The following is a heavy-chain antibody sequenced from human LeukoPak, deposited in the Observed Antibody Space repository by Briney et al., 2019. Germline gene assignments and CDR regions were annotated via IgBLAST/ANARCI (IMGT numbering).Heavy chain of an antibody. V-gene: IGHV4-31*03. D-gene: IGHD3-22*01. CDR2: IYYSGST. CDR3: ARESGSHSHHDSSGYYDN. CDR1: GGSISSGGYY. Sequence: SQTLSLTCTVSGGSISSGGYYWNWIRQHPGKGLEWIGYIYYSGSTYYNPSLKSRVTISVDTSKNQFSLKLSSVTAADTAVYYCARESGSHSHHDSSGYYDNWGQGTLVTVSS. J-gene: IGHJ4*02.